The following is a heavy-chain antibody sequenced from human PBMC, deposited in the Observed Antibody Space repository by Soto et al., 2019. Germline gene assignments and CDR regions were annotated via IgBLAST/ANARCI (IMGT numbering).Heavy chain of an antibody. J-gene: IGHJ5*02. CDR3: ARIAAVVGNLPPRLFDP. CDR1: GFTFSSYS. V-gene: IGHV3-48*01. Sequence: PGGSLRLSCAASGFTFSSYSMTWVRQAPGKGLEWVSYISSSSSTIYYADSVKGRFTISRDNAKNSLYLQMNSLRAEDTAVYYCARIAAVVGNLPPRLFDPWGQGTLVTVSS. CDR2: ISSSSSTI. D-gene: IGHD6-13*01.